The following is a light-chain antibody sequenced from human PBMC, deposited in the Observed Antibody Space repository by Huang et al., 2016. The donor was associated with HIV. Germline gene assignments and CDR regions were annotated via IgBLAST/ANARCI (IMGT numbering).Light chain of an antibody. J-gene: IGKJ2*01. V-gene: IGKV3D-15*01. Sequence: EIVMTQSPATLSVPPGETVALSCRASQSLSGNLAWYQHKPGQTPRLLIYATSIRAAGGPGRFSGSGSGSEVTLTISSLLSEDSAVYYGQQYNDWPRTFGQETKREIK. CDR2: ATS. CDR1: QSLSGN. CDR3: QQYNDWPRT.